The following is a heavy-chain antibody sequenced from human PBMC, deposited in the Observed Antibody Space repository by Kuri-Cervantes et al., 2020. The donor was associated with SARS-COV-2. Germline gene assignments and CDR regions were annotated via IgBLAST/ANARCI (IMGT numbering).Heavy chain of an antibody. CDR3: VRAGPGLSWDY. Sequence: SVKVSCKASGDTFSSYAISWVRQAPGQGLEWMGGIIPIFGTTNYAQKFQGRVTITADKSTSTAYMELSSLRSEDTAVYYCVRAGPGLSWDYWGQGDLVTVSS. D-gene: IGHD6-13*01. J-gene: IGHJ4*02. V-gene: IGHV1-69*06. CDR1: GDTFSSYA. CDR2: IIPIFGTT.